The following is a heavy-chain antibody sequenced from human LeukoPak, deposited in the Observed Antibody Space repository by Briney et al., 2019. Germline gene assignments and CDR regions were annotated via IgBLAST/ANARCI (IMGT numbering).Heavy chain of an antibody. Sequence: SETLSLTCTVSGGSISCSSYYWGWIRQPPGKGLEWIGSIYYSGSTYYNPSLKSRVTISVDTSKNQFSLKLSSVTAADTAVYYCARGGAQYYYDSSGYYLLDYWGQGTLVTVSS. D-gene: IGHD3-22*01. J-gene: IGHJ4*02. CDR1: GGSISCSSYY. CDR2: IYYSGST. CDR3: ARGGAQYYYDSSGYYLLDY. V-gene: IGHV4-39*07.